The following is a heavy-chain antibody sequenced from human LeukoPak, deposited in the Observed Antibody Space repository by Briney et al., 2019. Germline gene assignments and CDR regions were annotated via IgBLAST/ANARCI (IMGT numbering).Heavy chain of an antibody. Sequence: SETLSLTCTVSGGSISSYYWSWIRQPPGKGLEWIGYIYYSGSTNYSPSLKSRVTISVDTSKNQFSLKLSSVTAADTAVYYCARHSIVGQWLVPFDYWGQGTLVTVSS. CDR3: ARHSIVGQWLVPFDY. CDR2: IYYSGST. D-gene: IGHD6-19*01. V-gene: IGHV4-59*08. J-gene: IGHJ4*02. CDR1: GGSISSYY.